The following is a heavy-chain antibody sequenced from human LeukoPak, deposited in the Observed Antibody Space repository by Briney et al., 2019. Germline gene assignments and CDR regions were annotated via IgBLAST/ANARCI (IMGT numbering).Heavy chain of an antibody. CDR3: ARDIDVWELDY. J-gene: IGHJ4*02. V-gene: IGHV3-48*03. D-gene: IGHD1-26*01. CDR1: GFTFSSYE. Sequence: GGSLRLSCAASGFTFSSYEMNWVRQAPGKGLEWVSYISSSGSTIYYADSVKGRFTISRDNAKNSLYLQMNSLRAEDTAVYYCARDIDVWELDYWGQGTLVTVSS. CDR2: ISSSGSTI.